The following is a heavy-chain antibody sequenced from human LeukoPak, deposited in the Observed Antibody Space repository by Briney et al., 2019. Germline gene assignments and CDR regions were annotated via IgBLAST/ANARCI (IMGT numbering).Heavy chain of an antibody. V-gene: IGHV3-23*01. CDR2: VSNSGGST. D-gene: IGHD1-14*01. CDR3: AGRRTFPY. Sequence: GLEWVSVVSNSGGSTYYADSVKGRFTISRDNSKNTLYLQMNSLRAEDTAVYYCAGRRTFPYWGQGLLVTVSS. J-gene: IGHJ4*02.